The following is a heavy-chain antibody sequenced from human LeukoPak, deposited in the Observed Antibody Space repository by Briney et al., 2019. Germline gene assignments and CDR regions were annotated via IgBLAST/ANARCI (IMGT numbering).Heavy chain of an antibody. CDR1: RFTLSNYW. Sequence: PGGSLRLSCAASRFTLSNYWMSWVRQAPGKGLEWVANIKQDGSETYYVDSVKGRFTISRDNAKNSLSLQMNSLRAEDTAVYYCARQRGSGCLDYRGQGTPVTVSS. V-gene: IGHV3-7*01. CDR3: ARQRGSGCLDY. CDR2: IKQDGSET. J-gene: IGHJ4*03. D-gene: IGHD6-19*01.